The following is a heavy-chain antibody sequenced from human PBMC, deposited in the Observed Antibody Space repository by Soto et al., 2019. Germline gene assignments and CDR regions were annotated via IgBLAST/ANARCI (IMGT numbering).Heavy chain of an antibody. Sequence: SETLSLTCTVSGGSIGSSSYYWCWIRQPPGKGLEWIGNIYYSGNTFYNPSLKSRVTISVDTSKNQFYLHLTSVTAADTAIFYCASIAAPGTTHFDYWGQGTLVTVSS. V-gene: IGHV4-39*01. CDR3: ASIAAPGTTHFDY. J-gene: IGHJ4*02. CDR1: GGSIGSSSYY. CDR2: IYYSGNT. D-gene: IGHD6-13*01.